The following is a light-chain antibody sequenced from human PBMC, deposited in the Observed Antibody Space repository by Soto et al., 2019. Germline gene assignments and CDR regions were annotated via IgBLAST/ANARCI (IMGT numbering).Light chain of an antibody. V-gene: IGKV3-15*01. CDR2: CAS. J-gene: IGKJ5*01. CDR3: QQYNNWPPIT. CDR1: QSVSSSY. Sequence: EILLTQSPSTLSLSPGERPTLSCTSSQSVSSSYLAWYQQRPGQAASLLIYCASTRATGIPARFSGSGSGTEFTLTISSLQSADYAVYYCQQYNNWPPITFGQGTRLEI.